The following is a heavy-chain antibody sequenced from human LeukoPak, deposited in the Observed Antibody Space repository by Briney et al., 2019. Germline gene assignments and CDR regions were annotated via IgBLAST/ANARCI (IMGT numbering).Heavy chain of an antibody. CDR3: ARDEVIVGAIGDWFDP. J-gene: IGHJ5*02. V-gene: IGHV3-7*05. CDR2: IKQDGSEK. D-gene: IGHD1-26*01. Sequence: GGSLRLSCAASGSTFSTYSMNWVRQAPGKGLEWVATIKQDGSEKYYVDSVKGRFTISRDNAKNSLYLQMNSLRAEDTAVYYCARDEVIVGAIGDWFDPWGQGTLVTVSS. CDR1: GSTFSTYS.